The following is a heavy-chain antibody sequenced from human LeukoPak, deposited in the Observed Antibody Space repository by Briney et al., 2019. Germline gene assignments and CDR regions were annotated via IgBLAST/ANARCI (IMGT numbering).Heavy chain of an antibody. D-gene: IGHD5-24*01. CDR3: ARHRTRWLQLRDYFDY. Sequence: SETLSLTCTVSGGSISSSGYCWGWIRQPPGKGLEWIGSIDYSGNTNYNPSLKSRVTIAVDMSKNQFSLKLSSVTAADTAVYYCARHRTRWLQLRDYFDYWGQGTLVTVSS. J-gene: IGHJ4*02. V-gene: IGHV4-39*01. CDR2: IDYSGNT. CDR1: GGSISSSGYC.